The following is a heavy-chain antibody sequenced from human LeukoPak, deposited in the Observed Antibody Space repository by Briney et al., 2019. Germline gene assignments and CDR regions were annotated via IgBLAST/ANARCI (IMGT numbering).Heavy chain of an antibody. Sequence: SETLSLTCTVSGGSISSGSYYWSWIRQPAGKGLEWIGRIYTSGSTNYNPSLKSRVTISVDTSKNQFSLKLSSVTAADTAVYYCARWTYYDFWSGYSTAGEWGQGTLVTVST. J-gene: IGHJ4*02. CDR1: GGSISSGSYY. D-gene: IGHD3-3*01. V-gene: IGHV4-61*02. CDR2: IYTSGST. CDR3: ARWTYYDFWSGYSTAGE.